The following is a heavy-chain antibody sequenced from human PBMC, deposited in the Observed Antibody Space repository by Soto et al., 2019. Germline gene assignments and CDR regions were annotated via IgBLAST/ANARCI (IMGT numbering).Heavy chain of an antibody. CDR3: ARPDYTQGVWYHTYAI. CDR1: GYSFAGYW. Sequence: GESLKISCKGSGYSFAGYWITWVRQKPRKGLEWMGRIDPSDSQTYYSPSFRGHVTISVTKSITTVFLQWSILRASDTAMYYCARPDYTQGVWYHTYAIWGQGTMVTVSS. V-gene: IGHV5-10-1*01. J-gene: IGHJ3*02. D-gene: IGHD2-8*01. CDR2: IDPSDSQT.